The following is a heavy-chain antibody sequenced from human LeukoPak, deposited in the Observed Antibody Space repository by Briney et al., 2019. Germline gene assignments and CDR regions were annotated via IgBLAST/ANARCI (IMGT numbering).Heavy chain of an antibody. Sequence: GGSLRLPCAASGFTFSTYWMSWVRQAPGKGLEWVANIQQDGSEKYYVDSVKGRFTISRDNAKNSLYLQMNSLRAEDTAVYYCATSYDSSGYYDYWGQGTLVTVSS. D-gene: IGHD3-22*01. CDR2: IQQDGSEK. V-gene: IGHV3-7*01. CDR3: ATSYDSSGYYDY. CDR1: GFTFSTYW. J-gene: IGHJ4*02.